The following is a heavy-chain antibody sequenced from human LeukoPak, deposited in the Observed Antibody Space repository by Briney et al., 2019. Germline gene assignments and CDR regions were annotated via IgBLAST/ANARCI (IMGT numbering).Heavy chain of an antibody. Sequence: GGSLRLSCAASGFTFDDYAMHWVRQAPGKGLEWVSLISWDGGSTYYADSVKGRFTISRDNSKSSLYLQMNSLRAEDTALYYCAKDCSGGSCYSNWGQGTLVTVSS. CDR3: AKDCSGGSCYSN. V-gene: IGHV3-43D*03. J-gene: IGHJ4*02. CDR2: ISWDGGST. CDR1: GFTFDDYA. D-gene: IGHD2-15*01.